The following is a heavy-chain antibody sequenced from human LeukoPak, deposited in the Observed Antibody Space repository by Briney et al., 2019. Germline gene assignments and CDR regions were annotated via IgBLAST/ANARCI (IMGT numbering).Heavy chain of an antibody. CDR2: ISSNGGST. D-gene: IGHD3-22*01. Sequence: GGSLRLSCAASGFTFGSYAMHWVRQAPGKGLEYVSAISSNGGSTYYANSVKGRFTISRDNSKNTLYLQMGSLRAEDMAVYYCAREARRDSSGYYYFDYWGQGTLVTVSS. CDR3: AREARRDSSGYYYFDY. CDR1: GFTFGSYA. J-gene: IGHJ4*02. V-gene: IGHV3-64*01.